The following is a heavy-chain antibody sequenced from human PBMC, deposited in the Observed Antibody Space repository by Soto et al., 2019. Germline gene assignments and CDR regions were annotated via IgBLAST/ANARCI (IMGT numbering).Heavy chain of an antibody. CDR1: GDSLSSGGYY. CDR2: IYYSGST. V-gene: IGHV4-31*11. Sequence: QVQLQESGPGLVKPSQTLSLTCAVSGDSLSSGGYYWSWIRQHPGKGLEWLGNIYYSGSTYYSPSLKSRLTISLDTSKNQFSLNLSSVTAADTAVYYCARDSGSISCCWHFDLWGRGTLVTVSS. CDR3: ARDSGSISCCWHFDL. D-gene: IGHD2-21*01. J-gene: IGHJ2*01.